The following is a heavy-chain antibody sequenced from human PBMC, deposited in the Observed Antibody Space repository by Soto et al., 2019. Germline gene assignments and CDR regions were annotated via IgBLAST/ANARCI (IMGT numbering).Heavy chain of an antibody. Sequence: SVKVSCKASGGTFSSYAISWVRQDPGQGLEWMGGIIPIFGTANYAQKFQGRVTITADESTSTAYMELSSLRSEDTAVYYCARYGGYSGYGAFDIWGQGTMVTVSS. J-gene: IGHJ3*02. CDR2: IIPIFGTA. CDR3: ARYGGYSGYGAFDI. V-gene: IGHV1-69*13. CDR1: GGTFSSYA. D-gene: IGHD5-12*01.